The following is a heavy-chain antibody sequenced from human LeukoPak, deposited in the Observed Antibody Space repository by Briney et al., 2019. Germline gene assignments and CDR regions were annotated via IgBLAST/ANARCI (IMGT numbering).Heavy chain of an antibody. Sequence: LPGGSLRLSCAASGFTVSSNYMSWVRQAPGKGLEWVSVIYSGGSTYYADSVKGRFTISRDNSKNTLYLQMNSLRAEDTAVYYCAKPWGVISRYYFDYWGQGTLVTVSS. CDR1: GFTVSSNY. V-gene: IGHV3-66*04. CDR3: AKPWGVISRYYFDY. J-gene: IGHJ4*02. CDR2: IYSGGST. D-gene: IGHD3-10*01.